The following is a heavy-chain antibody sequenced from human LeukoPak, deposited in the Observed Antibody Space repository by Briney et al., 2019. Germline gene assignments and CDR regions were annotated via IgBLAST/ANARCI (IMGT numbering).Heavy chain of an antibody. J-gene: IGHJ6*02. Sequence: GTSLRLSCAASGFTFSDYAMHWVRQAPGKGLEWVAVIAYGGTYKHHADSLKGRFTISRDNSRDTLYLQINSLRPEDTALYYCARNKAITALFGMDVWGQGTTVIVSS. CDR1: GFTFSDYA. V-gene: IGHV3-30*03. CDR2: IAYGGTYK. CDR3: ARNKAITALFGMDV. D-gene: IGHD1-20*01.